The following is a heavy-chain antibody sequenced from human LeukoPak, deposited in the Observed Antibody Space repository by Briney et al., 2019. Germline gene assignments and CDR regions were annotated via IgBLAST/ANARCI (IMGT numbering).Heavy chain of an antibody. D-gene: IGHD3-22*01. J-gene: IGHJ5*02. CDR3: AIHYYDSSGYPNWFDP. V-gene: IGHV1-46*01. Sequence: ASVKVSCKASGYTFTSYYMHWVRQAPGQGLEWMGIINPSGGSTSYAQKFQGRVTMTRDTSTSTVYMELSSLRSEDTAVYYCAIHYYDSSGYPNWFDPWGQGTLVTVSS. CDR2: INPSGGST. CDR1: GYTFTSYY.